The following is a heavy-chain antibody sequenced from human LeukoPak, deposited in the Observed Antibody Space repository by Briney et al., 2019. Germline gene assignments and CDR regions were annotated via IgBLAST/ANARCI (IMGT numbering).Heavy chain of an antibody. CDR3: ARRSSFYGFIDY. CDR1: GGSISSSSYY. V-gene: IGHV4-39*01. CDR2: IAYSRST. D-gene: IGHD5/OR15-5a*01. J-gene: IGHJ4*02. Sequence: SETLSLTCTVSGGSISSSSYYWGWIRQPPGKGLEWIGSIAYSRSTYYNPSLKSRVTISVDTSKNQFSLKLCSVTAADTAVYYCARRSSFYGFIDYWGPGTLVTVSS.